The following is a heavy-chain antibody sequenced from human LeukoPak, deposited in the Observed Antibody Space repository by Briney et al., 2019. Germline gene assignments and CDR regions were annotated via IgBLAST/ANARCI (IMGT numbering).Heavy chain of an antibody. D-gene: IGHD3-9*01. V-gene: IGHV3-23*01. Sequence: SGGSLRLSCAASGFTFSSYAMSWVRQAPGKGLEWVSAISGSGGSTYYADSVKGRFTISRDNSKNTLYLQMNSLRAEDTAVYYCTTDLVYWLLTDYWGQGTLVTVSS. CDR2: ISGSGGST. CDR1: GFTFSSYA. J-gene: IGHJ4*02. CDR3: TTDLVYWLLTDY.